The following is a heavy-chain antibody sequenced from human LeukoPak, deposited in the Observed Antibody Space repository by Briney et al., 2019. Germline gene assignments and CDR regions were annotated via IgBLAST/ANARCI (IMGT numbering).Heavy chain of an antibody. Sequence: GGSLRLSCAASGFTFSSYAISWVRQAPGRGLEWVSAISGSGGSTYYADSLKGWFTISRDNSKNTLYLHMNSLRAEDTAVYYCAKDLGSSPNYWGQGTLVTVSS. J-gene: IGHJ4*02. V-gene: IGHV3-23*01. CDR1: GFTFSSYA. D-gene: IGHD6-6*01. CDR3: AKDLGSSPNY. CDR2: ISGSGGST.